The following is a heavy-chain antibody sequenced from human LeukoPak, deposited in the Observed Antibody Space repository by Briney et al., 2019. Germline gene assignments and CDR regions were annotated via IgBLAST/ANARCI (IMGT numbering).Heavy chain of an antibody. Sequence: PSETLSLTCAVSGGSISSGGYYWSWIRQHPGKGLEWIGYIYYSGSTYYNPSLKSRVTISVDTSKNQFSLKLSSVTAADTAVYYCARATYHSSGYLDYWGQGTLVTVSS. J-gene: IGHJ4*02. D-gene: IGHD3-22*01. CDR3: ARATYHSSGYLDY. V-gene: IGHV4-31*11. CDR2: IYYSGST. CDR1: GGSISSGGYY.